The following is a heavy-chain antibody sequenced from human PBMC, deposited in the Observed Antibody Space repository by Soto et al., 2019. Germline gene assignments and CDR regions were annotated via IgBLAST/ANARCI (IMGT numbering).Heavy chain of an antibody. V-gene: IGHV4-59*01. J-gene: IGHJ5*02. D-gene: IGHD2-2*01. Sequence: SETLSLTCTVSGDSINNKYWSWVRQSPGRGLEWIGYIYDSGNTNYNPSLKSRVIMSRDTSKNQFSLKLNSVTSADTAVYYCARVPDRWGQGTLVTVSS. CDR2: IYDSGNT. CDR1: GDSINNKY. CDR3: ARVPDR.